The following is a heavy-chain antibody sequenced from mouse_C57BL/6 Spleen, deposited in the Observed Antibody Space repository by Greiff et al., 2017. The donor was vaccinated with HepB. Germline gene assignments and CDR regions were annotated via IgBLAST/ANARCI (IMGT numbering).Heavy chain of an antibody. CDR2: ISSGSSTI. Sequence: EVMLVESGGGLVKPGGSLELSCAASGFTFSDYGMHWVRQAPEKGLEWVAYISSGSSTIYYADTVKGRFTISRDNAKNTLFLHMTSLRSEDTAMYYCARETGHYFDYWGQGTTLTVSS. V-gene: IGHV5-17*01. J-gene: IGHJ2*01. D-gene: IGHD4-1*01. CDR3: ARETGHYFDY. CDR1: GFTFSDYG.